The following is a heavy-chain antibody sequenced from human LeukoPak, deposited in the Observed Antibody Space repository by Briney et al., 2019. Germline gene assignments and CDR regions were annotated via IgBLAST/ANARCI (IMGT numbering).Heavy chain of an antibody. V-gene: IGHV1-46*01. D-gene: IGHD6-19*01. CDR1: GYTFTSYY. J-gene: IGHJ6*03. CDR2: INPSGGST. Sequence: ASVKDSCQASGYTFTSYYMHWVRQAPGQGLEWMGIINPSGGSTSYAQKFQGRVSMTTDTSTSTAYMDLRSLRSDDTAVYYCARDLRYSSGWSASGMDVWGKGTTVTISS. CDR3: ARDLRYSSGWSASGMDV.